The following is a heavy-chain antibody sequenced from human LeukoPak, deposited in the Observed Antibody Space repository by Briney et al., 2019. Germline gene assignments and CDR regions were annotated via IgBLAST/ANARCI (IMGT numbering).Heavy chain of an antibody. D-gene: IGHD5-18*01. CDR2: ISGDGGST. CDR3: AKDMRDTAMVFSGYYYYYYGMDV. Sequence: PGGSLRLSCAASGFTFDDYAMHWVRQAPGKGLEWVSLISGDGGSTYYADSVKGRFTISRDNSKNSLYLQMNSLRTEDTALYYCAKDMRDTAMVFSGYYYYYYGMDVWGKGTTVTVSS. J-gene: IGHJ6*04. V-gene: IGHV3-43*02. CDR1: GFTFDDYA.